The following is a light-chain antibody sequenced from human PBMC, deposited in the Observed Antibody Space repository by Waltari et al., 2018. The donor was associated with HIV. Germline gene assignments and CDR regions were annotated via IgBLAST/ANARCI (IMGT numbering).Light chain of an antibody. V-gene: IGKV3-11*01. CDR1: QSVSRY. CDR3: QQCSNWPPI. CDR2: DGF. Sequence: EIVLTQSPVTLSLSPGKPAPPSCRPSQSVSRYVAWYQQKPGQPPRLLIYDGFNRATGVPARFSGSASGTDFTLTISSLEPEDFAVYFCQQCSNWPPIFGQGTKLEIK. J-gene: IGKJ2*01.